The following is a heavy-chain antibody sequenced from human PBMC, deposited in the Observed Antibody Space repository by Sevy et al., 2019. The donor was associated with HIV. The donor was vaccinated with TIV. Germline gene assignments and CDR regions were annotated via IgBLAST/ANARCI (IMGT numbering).Heavy chain of an antibody. V-gene: IGHV1-24*01. CDR1: GYTLIQLS. CDR2: FDPEDGET. CDR3: AITKDYYDSSGYPFDY. D-gene: IGHD3-22*01. J-gene: IGHJ4*02. Sequence: ASVKVSCKVSGYTLIQLSMHWVRQVPGKGLEWMGSFDPEDGETIYAQKFQGRVTMTEDTSTDTAYMELSSLESEDTAIFYCAITKDYYDSSGYPFDYWGQGTLVTVSS.